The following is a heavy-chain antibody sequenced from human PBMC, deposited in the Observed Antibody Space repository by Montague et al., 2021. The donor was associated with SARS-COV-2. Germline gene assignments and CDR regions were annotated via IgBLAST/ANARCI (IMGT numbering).Heavy chain of an antibody. Sequence: SLRLSCAASGFTFSNAWMSWVRQAPGKGLEWVGRIKSKTDDGTTDYAAPVKGRFTISRDDSKNTLYLQMNSLKTEDTAVYYCTTDNYDQSWDAFDIWGQGTMGTVSS. CDR3: TTDNYDQSWDAFDI. V-gene: IGHV3-15*01. D-gene: IGHD3-22*01. CDR1: GFTFSNAW. J-gene: IGHJ3*02. CDR2: IKSKTDDGTT.